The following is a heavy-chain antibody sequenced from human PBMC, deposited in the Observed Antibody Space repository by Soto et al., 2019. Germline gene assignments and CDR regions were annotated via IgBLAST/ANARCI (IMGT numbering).Heavy chain of an antibody. J-gene: IGHJ6*02. V-gene: IGHV4-30-2*01. Sequence: SETLSLTCAVSGGSISSGGYSWSWIRQPPGKGLEWIGYIYHSGSTYYNPSLKSRVTISVDRSKNQFSLKLSSVTAADTAVYYCASGPDCTNGVCYLAFWGQGTTVTVSS. CDR2: IYHSGST. CDR3: ASGPDCTNGVCYLAF. D-gene: IGHD2-8*01. CDR1: GGSISSGGYS.